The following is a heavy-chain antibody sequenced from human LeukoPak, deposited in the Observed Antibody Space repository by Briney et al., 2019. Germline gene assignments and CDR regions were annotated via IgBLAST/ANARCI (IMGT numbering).Heavy chain of an antibody. J-gene: IGHJ5*02. CDR1: GFTFDDYA. V-gene: IGHV3-9*01. Sequence: GRSLRLSCAAPGFTFDDYAMHWVRQAPGKGLEWVSGISWNSGSIGYADSVKGRFTISRDNAKNSLYLQMNSLRAEDTALYYCAKGGNSAAYNWFDPWGQGTQVTVSS. D-gene: IGHD6-13*01. CDR2: ISWNSGSI. CDR3: AKGGNSAAYNWFDP.